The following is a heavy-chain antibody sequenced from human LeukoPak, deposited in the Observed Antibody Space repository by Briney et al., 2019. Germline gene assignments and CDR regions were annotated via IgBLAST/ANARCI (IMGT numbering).Heavy chain of an antibody. Sequence: LGRTYYRSKWYNDYAVSVKSRITINPDTSKNQFSLQLNSVTPEDTAVYYCATLGYSSFDYWGQGTLVTVSS. V-gene: IGHV6-1*01. J-gene: IGHJ4*02. CDR2: TYYRSKWYN. D-gene: IGHD6-13*01. CDR3: ATLGYSSFDY.